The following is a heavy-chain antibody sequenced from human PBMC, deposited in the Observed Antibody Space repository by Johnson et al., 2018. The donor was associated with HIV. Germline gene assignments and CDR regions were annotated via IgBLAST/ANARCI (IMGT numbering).Heavy chain of an antibody. J-gene: IGHJ3*02. D-gene: IGHD3-22*01. V-gene: IGHV3-72*01. CDR2: SEHKANSYTT. Sequence: VQLVESGGGVVQPGRSLRLSCAASGFTFSSYAMHWVRQAPGKGLEWVGRSEHKANSYTTEYAASVKGRFPISRDYSNNSLYLQMNRLKTEDTAVYYCAKGRSMYYYDSSGWGGAFDIWGQGTMVTVSS. CDR1: GFTFSSYA. CDR3: AKGRSMYYYDSSGWGGAFDI.